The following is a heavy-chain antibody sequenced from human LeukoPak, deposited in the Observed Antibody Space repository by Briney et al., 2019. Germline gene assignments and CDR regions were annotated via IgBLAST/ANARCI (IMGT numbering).Heavy chain of an antibody. CDR3: ARLIYSGDDRNYFDY. CDR1: GYSFTSQW. J-gene: IGHJ4*02. Sequence: GESLKISCKGSGYSFTSQWISWVRQMPGKGLEWMGRIDPSDSYTNFSPSFQGHVTISADKSISTAYLQWSSLKASDTAMHYCARLIYSGDDRNYFDYWGQGTLVTVSS. V-gene: IGHV5-10-1*01. CDR2: IDPSDSYT. D-gene: IGHD5-12*01.